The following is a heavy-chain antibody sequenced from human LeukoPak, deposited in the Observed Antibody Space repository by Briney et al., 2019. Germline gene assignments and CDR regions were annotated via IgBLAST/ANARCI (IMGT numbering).Heavy chain of an antibody. CDR3: ASDDYYDSSGYPTLYYYGMDV. J-gene: IGHJ6*02. D-gene: IGHD3-22*01. Sequence: ASVKVSCKASGYTFTGYYMHWVRQAPGQGLEWMGWINPKSCGTNYAQKFQGRVTMTRDTSISTAYMELSRLRSDDTAVYYCASDDYYDSSGYPTLYYYGMDVWGQGTTVTVSS. CDR2: INPKSCGT. CDR1: GYTFTGYY. V-gene: IGHV1-2*02.